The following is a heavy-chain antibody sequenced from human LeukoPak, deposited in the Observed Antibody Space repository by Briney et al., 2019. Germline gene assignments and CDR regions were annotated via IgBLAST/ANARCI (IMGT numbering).Heavy chain of an antibody. CDR1: GYTFTSYY. CDR2: INPSGGST. J-gene: IGHJ6*01. CDR3: ARAGFGGSFDGMDV. Sequence: ASVNVSCKASGYTFTSYYMHWVGQAPGQELEGMGIINPSGGSTSYAQKFQGRVTMTRDTSTSAVYMELSSLRSEDTAVYYCARAGFGGSFDGMDVWGQGTTVTVSS. D-gene: IGHD3-10*01. V-gene: IGHV1-46*01.